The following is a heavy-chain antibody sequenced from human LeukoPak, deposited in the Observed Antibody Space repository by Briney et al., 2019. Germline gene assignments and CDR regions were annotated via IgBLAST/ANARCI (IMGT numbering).Heavy chain of an antibody. J-gene: IGHJ5*02. D-gene: IGHD4-17*01. CDR3: ARSHTTVTTAGFDP. V-gene: IGHV4-59*01. Sequence: PSETLSLICTVSGGSISSYYWSWIRQPPGKGLEWIGYIYYSGSTNYNPSLKSRVTISVDTSKNQFSLKLSSVTAADTAVYYCARSHTTVTTAGFDPWGQGTLVTVSS. CDR1: GGSISSYY. CDR2: IYYSGST.